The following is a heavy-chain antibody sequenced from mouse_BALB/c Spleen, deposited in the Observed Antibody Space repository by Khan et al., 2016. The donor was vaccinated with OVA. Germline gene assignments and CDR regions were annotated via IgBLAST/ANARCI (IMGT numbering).Heavy chain of an antibody. CDR2: IYPGDGDT. J-gene: IGHJ3*01. CDR3: ARGMNWDRFAY. V-gene: IGHV1-80*01. CDR1: GYAFSSYW. Sequence: VQLQESGAELVRPGSSVKISCKASGYAFSSYWMNWVKQRPGQGLEWIGQIYPGDGDTNYNGKFKGKATLTADKSSSTAYMQLSSLTSKDSAVYFWARGMNWDRFAYWGQGTLVTVSA. D-gene: IGHD4-1*01.